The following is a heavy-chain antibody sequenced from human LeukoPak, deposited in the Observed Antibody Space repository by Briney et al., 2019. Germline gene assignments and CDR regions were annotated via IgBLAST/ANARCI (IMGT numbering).Heavy chain of an antibody. CDR2: IYPGDSDT. CDR3: GTCFLAGGGWYVFDH. CDR1: GYSFTSHW. J-gene: IGHJ4*02. Sequence: GESLKISCKGSGYSFTSHWIGWVRQMPGKGLEWMGIIYPGDSDTRYSPSFQGQVTISADKSIATAYLQWSSLKASDTAMYYCGTCFLAGGGWYVFDHWGQGTLVTVSS. D-gene: IGHD6-19*01. V-gene: IGHV5-51*01.